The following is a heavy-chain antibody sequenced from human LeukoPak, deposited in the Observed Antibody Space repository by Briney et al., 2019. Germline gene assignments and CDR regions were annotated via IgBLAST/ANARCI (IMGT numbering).Heavy chain of an antibody. Sequence: GASVKVSCKASGYTFTSYDINWVRQATGQGLEWMGWMNPNSGNTGYAQKFQGRVTMTRNTSISTAYMELSSLRSEDTAVYYCGRGMGLSYDSRVPVFDIWGQGKRVTVFS. J-gene: IGHJ3*02. CDR2: MNPNSGNT. CDR3: GRGMGLSYDSRVPVFDI. D-gene: IGHD3-22*01. CDR1: GYTFTSYD. V-gene: IGHV1-8*01.